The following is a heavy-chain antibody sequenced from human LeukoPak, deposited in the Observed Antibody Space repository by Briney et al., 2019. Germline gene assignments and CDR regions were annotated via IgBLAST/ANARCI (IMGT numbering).Heavy chain of an antibody. V-gene: IGHV4-34*01. Sequence: SETLSLTCIVSGDSISSGAYYWSWIRQPPGKGLEWIGEINHSGSTNYNPSLKSRVTISVDTSKNQFSLKLSSVTAADTAVYYCARGPRSGSYFLFDYWGQGTLVTVSS. CDR1: GDSISSGAYY. CDR3: ARGPRSGSYFLFDY. D-gene: IGHD1-26*01. J-gene: IGHJ4*02. CDR2: INHSGST.